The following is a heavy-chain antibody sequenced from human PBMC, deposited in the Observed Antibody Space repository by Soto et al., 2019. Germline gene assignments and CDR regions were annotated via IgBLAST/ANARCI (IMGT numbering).Heavy chain of an antibody. CDR1: GGTFSSYT. V-gene: IGHV1-69*02. Sequence: QVQLVQSGAEVKKPGSSVKVSCKASGGTFSSYTISWVRQAPGQGLEWMRRIIPILGIANYAQKFQGRVTITADKSTSTAYMELSSLRSEDTAVYYCARSDCSSTSCYVFDPWGQGTLVTVSS. D-gene: IGHD2-2*01. J-gene: IGHJ5*02. CDR3: ARSDCSSTSCYVFDP. CDR2: IIPILGIA.